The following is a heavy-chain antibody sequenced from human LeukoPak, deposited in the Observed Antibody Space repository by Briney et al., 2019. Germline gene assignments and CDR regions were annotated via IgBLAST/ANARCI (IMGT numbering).Heavy chain of an antibody. CDR1: GFTFSSYS. D-gene: IGHD3-10*01. CDR3: ARDPWVGEYGAFDI. J-gene: IGHJ3*02. V-gene: IGHV3-21*01. CDR2: ISTGSSYI. Sequence: GGSLRLSCAASGFTFSSYSMKWVRQAPGKGLEWVSSISTGSSYIYYADSVKGRFTISRDNAKNSLYLQMSSLRAEDTALYYCARDPWVGEYGAFDIWGQGTMVTVSS.